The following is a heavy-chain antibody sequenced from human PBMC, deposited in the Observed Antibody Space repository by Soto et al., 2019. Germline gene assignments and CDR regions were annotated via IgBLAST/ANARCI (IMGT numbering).Heavy chain of an antibody. CDR1: GFTFSSFG. D-gene: IGHD6-13*01. V-gene: IGHV3-30*03. Sequence: GGSLRLSCAASGFTFSSFGMHWVRQAPGKGLEWVAVISYDGSNKYYADSVKGRFTISRDNSKNTLYLQMNSLRAEDTAVYYCAREGEYSSSWYEGNYYYYYGMDVWGQGTTVTVSS. J-gene: IGHJ6*02. CDR2: ISYDGSNK. CDR3: AREGEYSSSWYEGNYYYYYGMDV.